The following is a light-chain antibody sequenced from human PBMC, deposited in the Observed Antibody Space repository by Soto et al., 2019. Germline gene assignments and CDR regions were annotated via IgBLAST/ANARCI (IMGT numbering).Light chain of an antibody. CDR2: GST. V-gene: IGKV3-15*01. Sequence: QSPANISLSPRERATLSCRASQRVSSYLAWYPQKAGQVPRPLIYGSTASAPGVPASFSGSGSETELTLTISSLQSEDVAVYYCQQNRDWPPTFGQGTKVDIK. CDR1: QRVSSY. J-gene: IGKJ1*01. CDR3: QQNRDWPPT.